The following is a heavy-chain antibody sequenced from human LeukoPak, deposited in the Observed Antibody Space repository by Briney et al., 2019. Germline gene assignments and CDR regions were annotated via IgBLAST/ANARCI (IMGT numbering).Heavy chain of an antibody. J-gene: IGHJ5*02. V-gene: IGHV1-24*01. CDR2: FDPEDGEA. CDR1: GYTLTELS. D-gene: IGHD3-9*01. CDR3: ATAGLYCDILTGYYWFDP. Sequence: ASVKVSCKVSGYTLTELSMHWVRQAPGKGLEWMGGFDPEDGEAIYAQKFQGRVTMTEDTSTDTAYMELSSLRSEDTAVYYCATAGLYCDILTGYYWFDPWGQGTLVTVSS.